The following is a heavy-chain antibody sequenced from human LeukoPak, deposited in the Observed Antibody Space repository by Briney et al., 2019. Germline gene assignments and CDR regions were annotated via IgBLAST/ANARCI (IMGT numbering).Heavy chain of an antibody. D-gene: IGHD6-19*01. Sequence: GESLKISCKVSGYTFSTYWIGWVRQMPGKGLERMGIIYPGDSDTRYNPSFQGQVTISADKSINTAYLQWSSLKASATGIYYCARQKYSSGHDGFDVWGQGTMVTVSS. J-gene: IGHJ3*01. CDR1: GYTFSTYW. V-gene: IGHV5-51*01. CDR3: ARQKYSSGHDGFDV. CDR2: IYPGDSDT.